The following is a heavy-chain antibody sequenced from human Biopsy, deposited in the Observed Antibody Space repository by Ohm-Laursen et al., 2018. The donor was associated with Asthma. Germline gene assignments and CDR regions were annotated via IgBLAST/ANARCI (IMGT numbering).Heavy chain of an antibody. Sequence: SSVKVSCKTSGYTFNSAGITWVRQAPGQGLEWMGWISVYNGHTKVAQKLQDRVTMITDTSTSTAYTELRSLRSDDTAVYFCARAVDYSHYYGIDVWGQGTTVTVS. CDR1: GYTFNSAG. CDR3: ARAVDYSHYYGIDV. J-gene: IGHJ6*02. V-gene: IGHV1-18*01. CDR2: ISVYNGHT. D-gene: IGHD3-10*01.